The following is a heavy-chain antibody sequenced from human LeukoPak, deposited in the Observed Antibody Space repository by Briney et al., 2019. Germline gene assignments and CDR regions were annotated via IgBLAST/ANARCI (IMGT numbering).Heavy chain of an antibody. CDR1: GFTFSSYW. V-gene: IGHV3-74*01. J-gene: IGHJ3*02. D-gene: IGHD4-17*01. CDR2: IYSDGSTT. Sequence: PGGSLRFSCAASGFTFSSYWMHWVRQAPGKGLAWVSRIYSDGSTTNYADSLKGRFTISRDNAKNTLYLQMNSLRAEDTAIYYCARESGFYGDYGAFDIWGQGTTVTVSS. CDR3: ARESGFYGDYGAFDI.